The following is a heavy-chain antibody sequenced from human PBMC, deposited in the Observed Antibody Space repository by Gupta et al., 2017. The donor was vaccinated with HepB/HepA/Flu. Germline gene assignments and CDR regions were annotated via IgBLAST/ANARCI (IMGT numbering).Heavy chain of an antibody. V-gene: IGHV1-3*01. J-gene: IGHJ3*02. D-gene: IGHD1-1*01. Sequence: QVQLVQSGAEVKKPGASVKVSCKASGYTFTSYAMHWVRQAPGQRLEWMGWINAGNGKTKYSQKCQGRVTITRDTYASTADMERSSMRSEETAVYYCARVPVGDGGTTVAFDIGGQGTMVTVYS. CDR3: ARVPVGDGGTTVAFDI. CDR2: INAGNGKT. CDR1: GYTFTSYA.